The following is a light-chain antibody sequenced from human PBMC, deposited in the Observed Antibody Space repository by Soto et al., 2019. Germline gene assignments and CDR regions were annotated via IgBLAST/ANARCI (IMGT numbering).Light chain of an antibody. Sequence: QSVLTPPPSASGTPGQRVSISCSGSTSNIGRNDVNWYQQLPGTAPKLLIYGHNQRPSGVPERFSGSKSGTSASLAISGLQSEDEADYYCASWDDSNTYVFGSGTKVTVL. CDR1: TSNIGRND. J-gene: IGLJ1*01. CDR2: GHN. CDR3: ASWDDSNTYV. V-gene: IGLV1-44*01.